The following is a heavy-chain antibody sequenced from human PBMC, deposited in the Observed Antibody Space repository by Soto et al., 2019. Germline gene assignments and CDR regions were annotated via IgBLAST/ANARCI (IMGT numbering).Heavy chain of an antibody. CDR1: GFSLSTNGVG. V-gene: IGHV2-5*02. CDR2: IYWDDDK. Sequence: QITLKESGPTLVKPTQTLTLTCTFSGFSLSTNGVGVGWIRQPPGKALEWLALIYWDDDKRYTPSLKSRLTITKDTSKNQVVLTMTNMDPVDTATYYRAHRPLGSSWFDYWGQGTLVTVSS. CDR3: AHRPLGSSWFDY. J-gene: IGHJ4*02. D-gene: IGHD6-13*01.